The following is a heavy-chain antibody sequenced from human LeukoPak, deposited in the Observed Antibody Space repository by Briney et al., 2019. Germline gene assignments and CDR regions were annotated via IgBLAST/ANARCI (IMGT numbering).Heavy chain of an antibody. CDR1: GFTFSSYA. CDR3: AKRSLDYNRSQFDY. Sequence: GGTLRLSCAASGFTFSSYAMSWVRQAPGKGLEWVSAISGSGGSTYYADSVKGRFTISRDNSKNTLYLQMNSLRAEDTAVYYCAKRSLDYNRSQFDYWGQGTLVTVSS. V-gene: IGHV3-23*01. D-gene: IGHD4-11*01. CDR2: ISGSGGST. J-gene: IGHJ4*02.